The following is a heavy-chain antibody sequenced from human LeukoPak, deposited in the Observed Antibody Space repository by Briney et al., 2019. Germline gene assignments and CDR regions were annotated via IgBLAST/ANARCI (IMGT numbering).Heavy chain of an antibody. D-gene: IGHD3-9*01. CDR3: ARDVQNDILTDWEAHYFDY. J-gene: IGHJ4*02. Sequence: GGSLRLSCTVSGFTFRNHAMNWVRQAPGKGLEWVSTISGGGHRTYYAESVKGRFAISRDKSMDTLFLQMNSLSAEDTAIYYCARDVQNDILTDWEAHYFDYWGQGTLVTVSS. V-gene: IGHV3-23*01. CDR1: GFTFRNHA. CDR2: ISGGGHRT.